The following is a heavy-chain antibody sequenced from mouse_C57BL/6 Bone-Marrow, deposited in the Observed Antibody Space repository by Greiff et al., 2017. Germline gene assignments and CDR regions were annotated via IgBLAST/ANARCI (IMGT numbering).Heavy chain of an antibody. CDR2: IDPEDGET. D-gene: IGHD1-2*01. J-gene: IGHJ2*01. V-gene: IGHV14-2*01. CDR1: GFNIKDYY. Sequence: VQLQQSGAELVKPGASVKLSCTASGFNIKDYYIHWVKQRTEQGLEWIGRIDPEDGETKYAPKFQDKATITADTSSNTAYLQLSSLTSEDTADYYFNSCVIYGGTNYWGQGTTLTVSA. CDR3: NSCVIYGGTNY.